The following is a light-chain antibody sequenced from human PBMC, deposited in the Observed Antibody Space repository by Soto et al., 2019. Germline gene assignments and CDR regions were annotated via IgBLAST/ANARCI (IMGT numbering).Light chain of an antibody. CDR2: GAS. Sequence: EIVLTQSPGTLSLSPGERATLSCRASQSVSNNYLAWYQQKPGQAPRLLIYGASNRATGIPDRFSGGGSGTDFTVPVSRLEPEDFAVYCCQQFNDWPQTFGQGTKVDVK. V-gene: IGKV3-20*01. CDR1: QSVSNNY. J-gene: IGKJ1*01. CDR3: QQFNDWPQT.